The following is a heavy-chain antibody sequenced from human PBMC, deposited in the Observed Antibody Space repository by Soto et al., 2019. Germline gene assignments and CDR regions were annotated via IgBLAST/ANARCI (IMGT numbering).Heavy chain of an antibody. Sequence: QVQLVQSGAEVKKPGSSVKVSCKASGGTLNSYLITWVRQAPGQGLEWMGGIIPIFGTTKYAQKFQGRVTITADESTSTAYMELSSLRSEDTAVYYCALYCSGGTCYFNWFDPWGQGTLVTVSS. CDR2: IIPIFGTT. V-gene: IGHV1-69*01. CDR1: GGTLNSYL. J-gene: IGHJ5*02. CDR3: ALYCSGGTCYFNWFDP. D-gene: IGHD2-15*01.